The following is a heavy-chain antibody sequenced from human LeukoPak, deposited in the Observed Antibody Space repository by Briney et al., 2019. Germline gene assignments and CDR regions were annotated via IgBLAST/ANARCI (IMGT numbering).Heavy chain of an antibody. CDR2: VDPSDSYT. J-gene: IGHJ4*02. Sequence: GESLKISCKGSGYNFTSYWTSWVRQMPGKGLEWMGRVDPSDSYTNYSSSFQGHVTISADKSITTAYLQWSSLKASDTAMYYCARLRDGSIDYWGQGTLVTVSS. V-gene: IGHV5-10-1*01. CDR3: ARLRDGSIDY. CDR1: GYNFTSYW.